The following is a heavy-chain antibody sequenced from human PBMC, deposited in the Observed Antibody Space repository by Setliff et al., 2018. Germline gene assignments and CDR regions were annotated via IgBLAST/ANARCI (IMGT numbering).Heavy chain of an antibody. CDR2: IQKSGGT. J-gene: IGHJ6*02. D-gene: IGHD3-10*01. CDR1: GVSISNYY. V-gene: IGHV4-59*01. CDR3: ARLSWDGLRYHGLDV. Sequence: SETLSLTCSVSGVSISNYYWSWIRQPPGKGLECIGYIQKSGGTNYNPSLKSRVTIPVDTSTNQFSLKLRSVTAADTAVYYCARLSWDGLRYHGLDVWGQGTTVTVSS.